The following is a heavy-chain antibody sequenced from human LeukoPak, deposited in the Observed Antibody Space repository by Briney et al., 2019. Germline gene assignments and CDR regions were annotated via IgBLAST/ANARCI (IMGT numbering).Heavy chain of an antibody. J-gene: IGHJ4*02. V-gene: IGHV3-23*01. D-gene: IGHD5-18*01. CDR1: GFTFSSYA. Sequence: GRSLRLSCAASGFTFSSYAMSWVRQAPGKGREWVSGINNNGGSTNYADSVKGRFTISRDNSKNTLSLQMNSLRAEDTAVYYCAKGRYSYGQDSDYWGQGTLVTVSS. CDR2: INNNGGST. CDR3: AKGRYSYGQDSDY.